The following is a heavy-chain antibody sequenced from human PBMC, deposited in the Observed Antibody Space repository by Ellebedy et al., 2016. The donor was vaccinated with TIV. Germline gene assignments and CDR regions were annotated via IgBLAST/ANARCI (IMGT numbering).Heavy chain of an antibody. J-gene: IGHJ6*02. CDR3: ASPGYCSGGSCSIAYGMDV. D-gene: IGHD2-15*01. Sequence: GGSLRLSXAASGFTFSSYSMNWVRQAPGKGLEWVSYISSSSSTIYYADSVKGRFTISRDNAKNSLYLQMNSLRDEDTAVYYCASPGYCSGGSCSIAYGMDVWGQGTTVTVSS. V-gene: IGHV3-48*02. CDR1: GFTFSSYS. CDR2: ISSSSSTI.